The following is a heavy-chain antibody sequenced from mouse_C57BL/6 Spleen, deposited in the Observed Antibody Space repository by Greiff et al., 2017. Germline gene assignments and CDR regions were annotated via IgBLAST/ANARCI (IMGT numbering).Heavy chain of an antibody. V-gene: IGHV14-4*01. CDR1: GFNIKDDY. J-gene: IGHJ4*01. Sequence: VQLQQSGAELVRPGASVKLSCTASGFNIKDDYMHWVKQRPEQGLEWIGWIDPENGDTEYASKFRGKATITADTSSNTAYLQISSLTSEDTAVYDCTTRDSSGYAMDYWGQGTSVTVSS. CDR2: IDPENGDT. D-gene: IGHD3-2*02. CDR3: TTRDSSGYAMDY.